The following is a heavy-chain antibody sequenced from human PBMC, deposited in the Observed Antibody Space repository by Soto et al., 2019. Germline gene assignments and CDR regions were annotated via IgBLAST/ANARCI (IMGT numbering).Heavy chain of an antibody. Sequence: QVQLVQSGAEVKKPGASVKVSCKASGYTFTSYAMHWVRQAPGQRLEWMGWINAGNGNTKYSQKFQGRVTITRDTSESTAYMELSSLRSEDTAVDYCARGFRGCDADWFYPWGQGNLVTGSS. J-gene: IGHJ5*02. V-gene: IGHV1-3*01. CDR1: GYTFTSYA. CDR3: ARGFRGCDADWFYP. CDR2: INAGNGNT. D-gene: IGHD2-21*02.